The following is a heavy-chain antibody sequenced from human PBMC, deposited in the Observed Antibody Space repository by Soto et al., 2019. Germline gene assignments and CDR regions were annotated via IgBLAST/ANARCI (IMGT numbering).Heavy chain of an antibody. J-gene: IGHJ3*02. CDR3: AKRFAYSSGLDGFDI. CDR1: GFIFSSYA. CDR2: ISGSGGTT. Sequence: GGSLRLSCAASGFIFSSYAMTWVRQAPGKGLEWVSGISGSGGTTYYADSVKGRFTISRDNSKNTLYLQMNSLRAEDSAIYYCAKRFAYSSGLDGFDIWGQGTMVTVSS. D-gene: IGHD6-19*01. V-gene: IGHV3-23*01.